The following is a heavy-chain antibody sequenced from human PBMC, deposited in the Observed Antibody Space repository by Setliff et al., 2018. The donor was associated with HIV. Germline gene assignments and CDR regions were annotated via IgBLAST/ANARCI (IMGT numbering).Heavy chain of an antibody. V-gene: IGHV4-59*12. CDR2: IYNSGTT. CDR1: GGSISSYY. Sequence: TLSLTCTVSGGSISSYYWSWIRQPPGKGLEWIGYIYNSGTTFYNPSLESRLIMSVDPSKNQFSLKLTSVTAADTAVYYCARGDVYCTNGVCYNQHYYPMDVWGQGTTVTVSS. D-gene: IGHD2-8*01. CDR3: ARGDVYCTNGVCYNQHYYPMDV. J-gene: IGHJ6*02.